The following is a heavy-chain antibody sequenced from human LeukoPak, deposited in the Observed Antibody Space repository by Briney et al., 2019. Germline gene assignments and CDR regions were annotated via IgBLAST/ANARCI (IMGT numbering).Heavy chain of an antibody. CDR3: ARMGRYYDILTGYYPEYFDY. CDR1: GGSISSSSYY. CDR2: IYYSGST. J-gene: IGHJ4*02. V-gene: IGHV4-39*01. D-gene: IGHD3-9*01. Sequence: SETLSLTCTDSGGSISSSSYYWGRIRQPPGKGLEWIGSIYYSGSTYYNPSLKSRVTISVDTSKNQFSLKLSSVTAADTAVYYCARMGRYYDILTGYYPEYFDYWGQGTLVTVSS.